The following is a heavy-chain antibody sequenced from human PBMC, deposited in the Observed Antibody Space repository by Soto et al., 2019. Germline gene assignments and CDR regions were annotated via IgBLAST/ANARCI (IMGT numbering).Heavy chain of an antibody. D-gene: IGHD3-22*01. V-gene: IGHV3-7*01. J-gene: IGHJ4*02. Sequence: QLVESGGTLVQPGGSLRLSCAASGFSFSSYWMSWVRQAPGGGREWVANIEHDGSDTYYVDSGKGRFTVSRDNAKNFLYLQMNSLRVEDTAVYYCARERHYYDRSGYQGYWGQGTLVTVSS. CDR3: ARERHYYDRSGYQGY. CDR1: GFSFSSYW. CDR2: IEHDGSDT.